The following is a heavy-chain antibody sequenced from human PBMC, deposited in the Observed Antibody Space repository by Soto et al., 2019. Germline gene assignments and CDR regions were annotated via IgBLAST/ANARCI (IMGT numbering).Heavy chain of an antibody. CDR3: ARPQGFFRSRNACEI. CDR2: VYYSGSA. Sequence: QLQLQESGPGLVKPSETLSLTCTVSGGSISSSSYYWGWIRQPPGKGLEWIGSVYYSGSAYYNPSLKSRVTISLATSKNQFSLKLSSVTAADTAVYYWARPQGFFRSRNACEIWGQGTMVTGSS. J-gene: IGHJ3*02. V-gene: IGHV4-39*01. D-gene: IGHD3-3*01. CDR1: GGSISSSSYY.